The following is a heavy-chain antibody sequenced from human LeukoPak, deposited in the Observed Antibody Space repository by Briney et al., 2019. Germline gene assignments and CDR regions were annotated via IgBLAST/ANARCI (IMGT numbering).Heavy chain of an antibody. D-gene: IGHD2-2*01. V-gene: IGHV3-30*18. CDR3: AKDVRTEAAAMTH. J-gene: IGHJ4*02. Sequence: GGSLRLSCVASGFTFKSYGMHWVRQAPGKGLEWMAVISHDGSNKYYADSVKGRFTISRESSQNTLYLEMNSLRVEDTAVYYCAKDVRTEAAAMTHWGQGSLVIVSS. CDR2: ISHDGSNK. CDR1: GFTFKSYG.